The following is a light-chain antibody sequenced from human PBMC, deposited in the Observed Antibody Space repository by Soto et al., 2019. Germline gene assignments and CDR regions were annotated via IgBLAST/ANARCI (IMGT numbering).Light chain of an antibody. CDR1: QLFSSN. V-gene: IGKV3-15*01. Sequence: ELLIMQSPAPLSVSPGESVTLFFRASQLFSSNLAWYQHKPGQAPRLLIYGVSTRDTGVPDRFSGSASGTEFTLTISSLQSEDFAVYYCQQYNNWPRTFGQGTRLEI. CDR3: QQYNNWPRT. CDR2: GVS. J-gene: IGKJ5*01.